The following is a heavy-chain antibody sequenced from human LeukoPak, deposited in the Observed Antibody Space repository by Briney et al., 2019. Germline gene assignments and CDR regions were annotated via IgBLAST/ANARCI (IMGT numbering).Heavy chain of an antibody. J-gene: IGHJ4*02. D-gene: IGHD5-24*01. CDR1: GFTFSSYA. CDR2: ISSSSSYI. V-gene: IGHV3-21*01. Sequence: GGSLRLSCAASGFTFSSYAMSWVRQAPGKGLEWVSSISSSSSYIYYADSVKGRFTISRDNAKNSLYLQMNSLRAEDTAVYYCARESPDGYNYFDYWGQGTLVTVSS. CDR3: ARESPDGYNYFDY.